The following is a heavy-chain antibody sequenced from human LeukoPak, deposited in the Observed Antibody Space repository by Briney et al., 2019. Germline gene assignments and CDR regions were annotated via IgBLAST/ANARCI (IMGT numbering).Heavy chain of an antibody. D-gene: IGHD6-13*01. CDR2: IQFDGSNK. CDR1: GFTFSGFG. V-gene: IGHV3-30*02. J-gene: IGHJ4*02. Sequence: GGSLRLSCAASGFTFSGFGMHWVRQAPGKGLEWVAFIQFDGSNKYYADSVKGRFTISRDNAKNSLYLQMNSLRAEDTAVYYCARAPGYRGFLDYWGQGTLVTVSS. CDR3: ARAPGYRGFLDY.